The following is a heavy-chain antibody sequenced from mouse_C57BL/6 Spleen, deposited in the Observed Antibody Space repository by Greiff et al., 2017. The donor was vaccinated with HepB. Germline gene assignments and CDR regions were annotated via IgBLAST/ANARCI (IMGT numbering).Heavy chain of an antibody. CDR2: ISSGSSTI. D-gene: IGHD2-1*01. CDR3: RGGARDYANYDY. Sequence: DVQLVESGGGLVKPGGSLKLSCAASGFTFSDYGMHWVRQAPEKGLEWVAYISSGSSTIYYADTVKGRFTITRDNAKNTLFLQMTSLRYEDNDMDSARGGARDYANYDYWGQGTTLTVSS. CDR1: GFTFSDYG. J-gene: IGHJ2*01. V-gene: IGHV5-17*01.